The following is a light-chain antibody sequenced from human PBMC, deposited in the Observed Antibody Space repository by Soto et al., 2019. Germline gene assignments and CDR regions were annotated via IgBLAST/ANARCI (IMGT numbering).Light chain of an antibody. CDR3: QTWGTGILV. V-gene: IGLV4-69*01. CDR2: LNSDGSL. J-gene: IGLJ2*01. CDR1: SGHNNYA. Sequence: QPVLTQSPSASASLGASVKLTCTLSSGHNNYAIAWHQQQPEKGPRYLMKLNSDGSLSRGDGIPDRFSGSSSGAERFLIISSLQSEDEADYYCQTWGTGILVFGGGTKVTVL.